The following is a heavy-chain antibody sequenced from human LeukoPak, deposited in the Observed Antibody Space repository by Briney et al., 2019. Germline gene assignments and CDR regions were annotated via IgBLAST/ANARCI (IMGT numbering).Heavy chain of an antibody. CDR2: ISYDGSNK. J-gene: IGHJ6*02. CDR1: GFTFSSYA. D-gene: IGHD2-2*01. CDR3: AREGCSSTSCYLLYYYYGMDV. Sequence: GRSLRLSCAASGFTFSSYAMHWVRQAPGKGLEWVAVISYDGSNKYYADSVKGRFTISRDNSKNTLYLQMNSLRAEDTAVYYCAREGCSSTSCYLLYYYYGMDVWGQGTTVTVSS. V-gene: IGHV3-30-3*01.